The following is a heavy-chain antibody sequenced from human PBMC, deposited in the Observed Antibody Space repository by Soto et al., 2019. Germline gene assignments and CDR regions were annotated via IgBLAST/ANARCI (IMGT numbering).Heavy chain of an antibody. D-gene: IGHD4-17*01. CDR3: ARERTVTTDFDY. J-gene: IGHJ4*02. Sequence: ASVKVSCKASGYTFTGYYMHWVRQAPGQGLEWMGWINPNSGGTIYAQKFQGRVTMTRDTSISTAYMELSRLRSDDTAVYYCARERTVTTDFDYWGQGTLVTVSS. CDR2: INPNSGGT. V-gene: IGHV1-2*02. CDR1: GYTFTGYY.